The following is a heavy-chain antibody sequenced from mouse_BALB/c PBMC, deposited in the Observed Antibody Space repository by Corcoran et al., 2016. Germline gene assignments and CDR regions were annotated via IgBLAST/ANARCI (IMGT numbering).Heavy chain of an antibody. CDR3: ARERGPYDAFAY. D-gene: IGHD2-14*01. CDR2: INPDSSTI. V-gene: IGHV4-1*02. CDR1: GFDFSRYW. Sequence: EVKLLESGGGLVQPGGSLKLSCAASGFDFSRYWMSWVRQAPGKGLEWIGEINPDSSTINYTPSLKDKFIISRDNAKNTLYLQMSKVGSEDTALYYCARERGPYDAFAYWGQGTLVTVSA. J-gene: IGHJ3*01.